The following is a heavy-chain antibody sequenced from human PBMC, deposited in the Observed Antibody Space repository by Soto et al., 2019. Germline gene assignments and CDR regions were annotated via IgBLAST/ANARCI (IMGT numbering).Heavy chain of an antibody. V-gene: IGHV3-30*04. CDR1: GFTFSSYA. CDR2: ISYDGSNK. CDR3: ARDGSGFGELLGGYYYGMDV. J-gene: IGHJ6*02. D-gene: IGHD3-10*01. Sequence: GGSLRLSCAASGFTFSSYAMHWVRQAPGKGLEWVAVISYDGSNKYYADSVKGRFTISRDNSKNTLYLQMNSLRAEDTAVYYGARDGSGFGELLGGYYYGMDVWGQGTTVTVSS.